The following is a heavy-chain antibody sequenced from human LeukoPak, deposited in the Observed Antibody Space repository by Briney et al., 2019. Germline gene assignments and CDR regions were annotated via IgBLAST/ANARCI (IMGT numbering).Heavy chain of an antibody. J-gene: IGHJ5*02. Sequence: GGSLRLSCAASGFSFSDYWMHWVRQAAGKGLVWVSRISPDGSSTTYGDSVKGRFTISRDNAKNTLYLQMSSLRADDTAMYYCARAYSSTETSVFDPWGQGTLVTVSS. CDR1: GFSFSDYW. CDR3: ARAYSSTETSVFDP. D-gene: IGHD6-13*01. CDR2: ISPDGSST. V-gene: IGHV3-74*01.